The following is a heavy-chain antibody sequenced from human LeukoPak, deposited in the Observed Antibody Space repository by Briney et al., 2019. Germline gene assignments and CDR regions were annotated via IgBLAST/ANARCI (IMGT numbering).Heavy chain of an antibody. CDR2: INHSGST. J-gene: IGHJ4*02. Sequence: SETLSLTCAVYGGSFSGYYWSWIRQPPGKGLEWIGEINHSGSTNYNPSLKSRVTISVDTPKNQFSLKLSSVTAADTAVYYCAGSRLPDDYWGQGTLVTVSS. D-gene: IGHD3-10*01. V-gene: IGHV4-34*01. CDR3: AGSRLPDDY. CDR1: GGSFSGYY.